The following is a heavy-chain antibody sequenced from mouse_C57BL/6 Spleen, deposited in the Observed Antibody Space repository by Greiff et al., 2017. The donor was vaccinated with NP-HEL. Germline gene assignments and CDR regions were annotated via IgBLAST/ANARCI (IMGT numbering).Heavy chain of an antibody. J-gene: IGHJ3*01. CDR2: IHPNSGST. Sequence: QVQLQQPGAELVKPGASVKLSCKASGYTFTSYWMHWVKQRPGQGLEWIGMIHPNSGSTNYNEKFKSKATLTVDKSSSTAYMQLSSLTSEDSAVYYCARSVYYGREAWFAYWGQGTLVTVSA. V-gene: IGHV1-64*01. D-gene: IGHD1-1*01. CDR1: GYTFTSYW. CDR3: ARSVYYGREAWFAY.